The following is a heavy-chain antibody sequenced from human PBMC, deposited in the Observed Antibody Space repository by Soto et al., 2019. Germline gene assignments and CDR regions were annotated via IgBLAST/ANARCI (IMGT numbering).Heavy chain of an antibody. CDR1: GGTFSSYA. V-gene: IGHV1-69*13. D-gene: IGHD5-18*01. CDR2: IIPIFGTA. Sequence: SVKVSCTASGGTFSSYAISWVRQAPGQGLEWMGGIIPIFGTANYAQKFQGRVTITADESTSTAYMELSSLRSEDTAVYYCASGYSYGYPDYWGQGTLVTVSS. CDR3: ASGYSYGYPDY. J-gene: IGHJ4*02.